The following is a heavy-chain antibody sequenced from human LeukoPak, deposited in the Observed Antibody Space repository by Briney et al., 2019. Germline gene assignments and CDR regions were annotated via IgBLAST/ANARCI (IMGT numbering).Heavy chain of an antibody. D-gene: IGHD5-18*01. CDR2: IRDSSSTI. CDR1: GFTFSSYA. CDR3: ARDHNYAFDY. V-gene: IGHV3-48*02. Sequence: PGGSLRLSCAASGFTFSSYAMSWVRQAPGKGLEWISYIRDSSSTISYAGSVRGPFTISRDNAKNSLYLQMNSLRDEDTAVYYCARDHNYAFDYWGQGTLVTVSS. J-gene: IGHJ4*02.